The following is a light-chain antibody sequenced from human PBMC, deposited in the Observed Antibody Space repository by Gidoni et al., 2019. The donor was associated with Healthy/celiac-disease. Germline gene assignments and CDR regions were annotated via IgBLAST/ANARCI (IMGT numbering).Light chain of an antibody. CDR3: QSYDSSLSGVV. Sequence: QSVLTQPPSVSGAPGQRVTISCTGSSSNIGAGYDVHWYQQLPGTAPKLLSYGNSHRPSGVPDRFSGSQSCTSASLAITGLQAEDEADYYCQSYDSSLSGVVFGGGTKLTVL. J-gene: IGLJ2*01. CDR1: SSNIGAGYD. V-gene: IGLV1-40*01. CDR2: GNS.